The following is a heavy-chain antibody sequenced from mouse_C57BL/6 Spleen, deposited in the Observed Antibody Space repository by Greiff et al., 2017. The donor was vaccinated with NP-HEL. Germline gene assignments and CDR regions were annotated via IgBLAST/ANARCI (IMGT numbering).Heavy chain of an antibody. D-gene: IGHD2-2*01. CDR2: IYPGSGNT. J-gene: IGHJ3*01. CDR3: ARGMVTTGAWFAY. CDR1: GYTFTDYY. V-gene: IGHV1-76*01. Sequence: VQLQQSGAELVRPGASVKLSCKASGYTFTDYYINWVKQRPGQGLEWIARIYPGSGNTYYNEKFKGKATLTADKSSSTAYMQLSSLTSEDSAVYFCARGMVTTGAWFAYWGQGTLVTVSA.